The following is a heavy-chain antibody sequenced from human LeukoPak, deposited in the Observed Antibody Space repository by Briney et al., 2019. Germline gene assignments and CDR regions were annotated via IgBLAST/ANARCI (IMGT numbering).Heavy chain of an antibody. D-gene: IGHD6-13*01. Sequence: GASVKVSCKASGYTFTSYDINWVRQATGQGLEWMGWMNPNSGNTGYAQKFQGRVTMTRNTSISTAYMELSSLRSEDTAVYYCARDLRIAAAAHQDAFDIWGQGTMVTVSS. J-gene: IGHJ3*02. CDR3: ARDLRIAAAAHQDAFDI. CDR2: MNPNSGNT. V-gene: IGHV1-8*01. CDR1: GYTFTSYD.